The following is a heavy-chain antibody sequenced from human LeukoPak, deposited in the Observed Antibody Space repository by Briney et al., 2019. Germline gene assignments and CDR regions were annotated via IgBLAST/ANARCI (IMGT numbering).Heavy chain of an antibody. J-gene: IGHJ5*02. V-gene: IGHV4-34*01. CDR2: INHSGST. CDR3: ARCSSTSCYGRFDP. CDR1: GGSFSGYY. D-gene: IGHD2-2*01. Sequence: SETLSLTCAVYGGSFSGYYWSWIRPPPGKGLEWIGEINHSGSTNYNPSLKSRVTISVDTSKNQFSLKLSSVTAADTAVYYCARCSSTSCYGRFDPWGQGTLVTVSS.